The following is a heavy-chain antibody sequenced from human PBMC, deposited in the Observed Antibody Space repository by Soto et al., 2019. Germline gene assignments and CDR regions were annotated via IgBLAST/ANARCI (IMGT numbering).Heavy chain of an antibody. V-gene: IGHV4-59*01. CDR1: GGSTSGYY. CDR3: ARQQLLPFYYALDV. D-gene: IGHD6-13*01. CDR2: IYYRGST. J-gene: IGHJ6*02. Sequence: SETLSLTCTVSGGSTSGYYWSWIRQSPGKGLEYIGYIYYRGSTNYNPSLKSRVTMSVDTSRNQFSLKVNSVTAADTAVYYCARQQLLPFYYALDVWGQGTSVTVPS.